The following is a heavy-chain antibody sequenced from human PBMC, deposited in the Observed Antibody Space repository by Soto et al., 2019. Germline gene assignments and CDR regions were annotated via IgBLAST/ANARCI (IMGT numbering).Heavy chain of an antibody. Sequence: QVQLVESGGGVVQPGRSLRLSCAASGFTFSSYAMHWVRQAPGKGLEWVAVISYDGSNKYYADSVKGRFTISRDNSKNTLYLQMNSLRAEDTAVYYCARDRSYGDYAGGGMDVWGQGTTVTVSS. CDR2: ISYDGSNK. J-gene: IGHJ6*02. V-gene: IGHV3-30-3*01. CDR1: GFTFSSYA. D-gene: IGHD4-17*01. CDR3: ARDRSYGDYAGGGMDV.